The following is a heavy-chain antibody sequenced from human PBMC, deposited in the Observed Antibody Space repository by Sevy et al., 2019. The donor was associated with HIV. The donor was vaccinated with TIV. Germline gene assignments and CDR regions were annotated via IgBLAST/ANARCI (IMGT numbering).Heavy chain of an antibody. CDR1: GFIFDYYG. J-gene: IGHJ6*02. CDR3: TEDPPVYGDFPYGMDV. V-gene: IGHV3-30*18. Sequence: GGSLRLSCAASGFIFDYYGMHWVRQAPGKGLEWVALISHDGSKKYYANSLKGRFTISRDNSKNTRYLQMNTLRRDDTAAYFSTEDPPVYGDFPYGMDVWGQGTTVTVSS. CDR2: ISHDGSKK. D-gene: IGHD4-17*01.